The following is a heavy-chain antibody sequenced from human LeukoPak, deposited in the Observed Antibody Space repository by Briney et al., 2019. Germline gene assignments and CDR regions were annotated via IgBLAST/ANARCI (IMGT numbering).Heavy chain of an antibody. D-gene: IGHD2-21*02. CDR1: GYSFTSYW. Sequence: GGSLKISFEGSGYSFTSYWIGWVRQMPGKGLEWMGIIYPGDSDTRYSPSFQGQVTISADKSISTAYLQWSSLKASDTAMYYCARRAYCGGDCYIDYWGQGTLVTVSS. CDR3: ARRAYCGGDCYIDY. V-gene: IGHV5-51*01. CDR2: IYPGDSDT. J-gene: IGHJ4*02.